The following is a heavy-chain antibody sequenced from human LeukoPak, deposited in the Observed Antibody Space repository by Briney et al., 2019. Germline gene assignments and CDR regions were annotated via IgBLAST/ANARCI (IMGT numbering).Heavy chain of an antibody. J-gene: IGHJ3*02. V-gene: IGHV1-69*13. Sequence: GASVKVSCKASGGTFSSYAISWVRQAPGQGLEWMGGIIPIFGTANYAQKFQGRVTITADESTSTAYMELRSLRSDDTAVYYCARDRGGDAFDIWGQGTMVTVSS. CDR3: ARDRGGDAFDI. D-gene: IGHD3-10*01. CDR2: IIPIFGTA. CDR1: GGTFSSYA.